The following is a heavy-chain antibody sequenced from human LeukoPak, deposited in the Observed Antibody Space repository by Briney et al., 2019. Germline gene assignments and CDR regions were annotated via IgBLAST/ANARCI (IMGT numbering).Heavy chain of an antibody. CDR1: GGSISSYY. CDR3: ARALQSYGSGSYGHWLDP. D-gene: IGHD3-10*01. V-gene: IGHV4-59*01. J-gene: IGHJ5*02. Sequence: PSETLSLTCTVSGGSISSYYWSWIRQPPGKGLEWIGYIYYSGSTNYNPSLKSRVTISVDTSKNQFSLRLSSVTAADTAVYYCARALQSYGSGSYGHWLDPWGQGTLVTVSS. CDR2: IYYSGST.